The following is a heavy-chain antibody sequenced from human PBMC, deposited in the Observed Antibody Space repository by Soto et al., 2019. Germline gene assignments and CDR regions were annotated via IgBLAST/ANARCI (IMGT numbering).Heavy chain of an antibody. V-gene: IGHV1-8*01. CDR2: MNPNSGNT. CDR3: ARDVDADFRTDFDY. D-gene: IGHD4-17*01. J-gene: IGHJ4*02. CDR1: GYRFTSYD. Sequence: GASVKLSCTDSGYRFTSYDINWVRQATGQGFEYLGWMNPNSGNTGYVKKFQGRVTISRDNAENSVYLEMDSLRTEDTALYYCARDVDADFRTDFDYWGRGTLVTVSS.